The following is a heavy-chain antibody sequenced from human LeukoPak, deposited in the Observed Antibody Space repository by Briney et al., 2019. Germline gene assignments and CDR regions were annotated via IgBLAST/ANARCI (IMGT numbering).Heavy chain of an antibody. CDR2: INAGNGNT. CDR3: ARGIWSATRVDYYLDN. V-gene: IGHV1-3*01. D-gene: IGHD5-24*01. J-gene: IGHJ4*02. Sequence: ASVKVSCKASGYTFTSYAMHWVCQAPGQRLEWMGWINAGNGNTKYSQKFQGRVTITRDTSASTAYMELSSLRSEDTAVYYCARGIWSATRVDYYLDNWGQGTLVTVSS. CDR1: GYTFTSYA.